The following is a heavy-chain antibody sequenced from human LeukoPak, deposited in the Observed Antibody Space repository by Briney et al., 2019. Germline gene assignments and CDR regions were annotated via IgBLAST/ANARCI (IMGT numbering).Heavy chain of an antibody. J-gene: IGHJ6*03. CDR3: AREGGSGWLGHYYYMDV. Sequence: SGGSLRLSCAASGFTFSSYAMSWVRQAPGKGLDWVANIKQDGSEKYYVYSVKGRFTISRDNAKNSLYLQMNSLRVEDTAVYYCAREGGSGWLGHYYYMDVWGKGTTVTVSS. V-gene: IGHV3-7*01. CDR2: IKQDGSEK. D-gene: IGHD6-19*01. CDR1: GFTFSSYA.